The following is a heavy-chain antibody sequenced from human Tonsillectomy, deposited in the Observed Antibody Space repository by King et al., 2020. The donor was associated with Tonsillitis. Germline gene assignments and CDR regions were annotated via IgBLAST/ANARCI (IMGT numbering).Heavy chain of an antibody. Sequence: VQLVESGGGLVKPGGSLRLSFAVSGFTFTKAWMTLVRQAPGKGLEWVGRIKSTTDGGTTDYAAPGKGRFTISRDDSKNTLYLQMNSLKTEDTGVYFCTTDGRLWFGENYWGQGTLVTVSS. J-gene: IGHJ4*02. CDR2: IKSTTDGGTT. V-gene: IGHV3-15*01. CDR3: TTDGRLWFGENY. CDR1: GFTFTKAW. D-gene: IGHD3-10*01.